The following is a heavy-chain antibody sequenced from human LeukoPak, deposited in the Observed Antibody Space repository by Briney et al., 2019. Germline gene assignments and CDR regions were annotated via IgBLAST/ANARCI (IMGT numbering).Heavy chain of an antibody. Sequence: PSETLSLTCTVSGGSISSYYWSWIRQPPGKGLEWIGYIYYSGSTNYNPTLKSRVTISVDTSKNQLSLKLSSVTAADTAMYYCARGDDYVDYWGQGTLVTVSS. D-gene: IGHD2-21*02. CDR2: IYYSGST. CDR1: GGSISSYY. J-gene: IGHJ4*02. CDR3: ARGDDYVDY. V-gene: IGHV4-59*01.